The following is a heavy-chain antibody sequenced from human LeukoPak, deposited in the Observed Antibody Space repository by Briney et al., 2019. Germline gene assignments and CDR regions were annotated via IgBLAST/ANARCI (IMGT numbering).Heavy chain of an antibody. CDR2: IRYDGSNK. Sequence: PGGSLRLSCAASGFTFSSYGMHWVRQAPGKGLEWVAFIRYDGSNKYYADSVKGRFTISRDNSKNTLYLQMNSLRAEDTAVYYCAKDLITIYGVAGPLYCGHGTLVTVSS. J-gene: IGHJ4*01. D-gene: IGHD3-3*01. CDR1: GFTFSSYG. V-gene: IGHV3-30*02. CDR3: AKDLITIYGVAGPLY.